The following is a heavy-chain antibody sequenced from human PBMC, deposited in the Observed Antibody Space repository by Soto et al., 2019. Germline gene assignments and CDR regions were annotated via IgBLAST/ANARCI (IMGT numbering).Heavy chain of an antibody. D-gene: IGHD4-17*01. CDR3: ASSYGDPYYFDY. V-gene: IGHV4-34*01. CDR2: INHSGST. Sequence: SETLSLTCAVYGGSFSGYYWSWIRQPPGKGLEWIGEINHSGSTNYNPSLKSRVTISVDTSKNQFSLKLSSVTAADTAVYYCASSYGDPYYFDYWGQGTLVTVS. J-gene: IGHJ4*02. CDR1: GGSFSGYY.